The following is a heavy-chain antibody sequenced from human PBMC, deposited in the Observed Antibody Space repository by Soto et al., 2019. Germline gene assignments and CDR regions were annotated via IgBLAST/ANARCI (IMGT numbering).Heavy chain of an antibody. CDR2: INHSGST. D-gene: IGHD3-9*01. Sequence: PSETLSLTCAVYGGSFSGYYWTWIRQPPGKGLEWIGEINHSGSTNYNPSLKSRVTISVDTSKNQFSLKLSSVTAADTAVYYRARGPTGPGVYWGQGTLVTVSS. CDR3: ARGPTGPGVY. J-gene: IGHJ4*02. V-gene: IGHV4-34*01. CDR1: GGSFSGYY.